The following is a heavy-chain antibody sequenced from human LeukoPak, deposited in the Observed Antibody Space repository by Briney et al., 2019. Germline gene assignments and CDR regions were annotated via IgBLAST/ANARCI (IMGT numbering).Heavy chain of an antibody. CDR3: ARVVVVVPAAMQSYSYYYYGMDV. J-gene: IGHJ6*02. CDR1: GFTFSSYW. Sequence: GGSLRLSCAASGFTFSSYWMSWVRQAPGKGREWVANIKQEGSEKYYVDSVKGRFTISRDNAKNSLYLQMNSLRAEDTAVYYCARVVVVVPAAMQSYSYYYYGMDVWGQGTTVTVSS. D-gene: IGHD2-2*01. V-gene: IGHV3-7*01. CDR2: IKQEGSEK.